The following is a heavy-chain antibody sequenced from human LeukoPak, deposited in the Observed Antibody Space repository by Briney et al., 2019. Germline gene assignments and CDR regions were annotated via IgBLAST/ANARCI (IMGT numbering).Heavy chain of an antibody. V-gene: IGHV3-33*01. CDR2: IWFDGSNK. CDR3: VVITWDY. Sequence: PGGSLRLSCAASGFTFSSYGMHWVRQAPGKGLEWVAIIWFDGSNKYYADSVKGRFTISRDNSKNTLYLQMNNLRAEDTAIYYCVVITWDYWGQGTLVTVPS. D-gene: IGHD3-22*01. J-gene: IGHJ4*02. CDR1: GFTFSSYG.